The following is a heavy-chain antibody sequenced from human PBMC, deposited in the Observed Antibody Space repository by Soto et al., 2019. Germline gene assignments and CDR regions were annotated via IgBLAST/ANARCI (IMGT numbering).Heavy chain of an antibody. D-gene: IGHD5-12*01. CDR1: GFTFSSYG. J-gene: IGHJ6*02. CDR3: AKDFRGYSGYDYYYYYGMDV. Sequence: QVQLVESGGGVVQPGRSLRLSCAAFGFTFSSYGMHWVRQAPGKGLEWVAVISYDGSNKYYADSVKGRFTISRDNSKNTLYLQMNSLRAEDTAVYYCAKDFRGYSGYDYYYYYGMDVWGQGTTVTVSS. CDR2: ISYDGSNK. V-gene: IGHV3-30*18.